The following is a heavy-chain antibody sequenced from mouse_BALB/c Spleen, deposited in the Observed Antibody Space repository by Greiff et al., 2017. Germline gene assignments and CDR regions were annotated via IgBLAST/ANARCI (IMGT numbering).Heavy chain of an antibody. Sequence: EVQLVESGPGLVKPSQSLSLTCSVTGYSITSGYYWNWIRQFPGNKLEWMGYISYDGSNNYNPSLKNRISITRDTSKNQFFLKLNSVTTEDTATYYCARELYYYAMDYWGQGTSVTVSS. V-gene: IGHV3-6*02. CDR1: GYSITSGYY. CDR3: ARELYYYAMDY. CDR2: ISYDGSN. J-gene: IGHJ4*01.